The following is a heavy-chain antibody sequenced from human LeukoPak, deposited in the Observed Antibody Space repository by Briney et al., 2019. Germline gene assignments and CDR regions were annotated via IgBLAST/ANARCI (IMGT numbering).Heavy chain of an antibody. Sequence: GGSLRLSCAASGFTFSSYWMSWVRQAPGKGLEWVANIKQDGSEKYYVDSVKGRFTISRDNAKNSLYLQMNSLRAEDTAVYHCARHRDPSYYDSSGPSDIWGQGTMVTVSS. J-gene: IGHJ3*02. D-gene: IGHD3-22*01. CDR3: ARHRDPSYYDSSGPSDI. CDR2: IKQDGSEK. V-gene: IGHV3-7*01. CDR1: GFTFSSYW.